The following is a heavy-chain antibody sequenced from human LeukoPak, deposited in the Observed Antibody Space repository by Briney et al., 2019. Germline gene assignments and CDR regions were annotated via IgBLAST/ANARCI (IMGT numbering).Heavy chain of an antibody. J-gene: IGHJ4*02. CDR2: INPNSGGT. Sequence: ASVKVSCKASGYTFTGYYMHWVRQAPGQGLEWMGWINPNSGGTNYAQKFQGRVTMTRDTSISTAYMELSRLRSDDTAVYYCARDSPSESGSYSGYWGQGTLVTVSS. CDR1: GYTFTGYY. D-gene: IGHD1-26*01. V-gene: IGHV1-2*02. CDR3: ARDSPSESGSYSGY.